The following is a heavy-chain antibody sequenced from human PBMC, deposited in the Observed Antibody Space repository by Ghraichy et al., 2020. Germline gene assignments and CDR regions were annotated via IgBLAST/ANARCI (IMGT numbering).Heavy chain of an antibody. CDR3: AKSGSSSGYSPVDY. D-gene: IGHD3-22*01. CDR2: ISGGGDSP. V-gene: IGHV3-23*01. CDR1: GFTFSSYA. Sequence: SCAASGFTFSSYAISWVRQAPGKGLECVSSISGGGDSPYYADSVKGRFTISRDNSKNTVYLQMNSLRAEDTAVYYCAKSGSSSGYSPVDYWGQGTLVTVSS. J-gene: IGHJ4*02.